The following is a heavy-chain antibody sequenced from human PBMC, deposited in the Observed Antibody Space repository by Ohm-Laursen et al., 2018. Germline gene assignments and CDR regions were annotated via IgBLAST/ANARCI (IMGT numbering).Heavy chain of an antibody. CDR2: ISSSGSTI. CDR1: GFTFSSYA. Sequence: SLRLSCAASGFTFSSYAMSWVRQAPGKGLEWVSYISSSGSTIYYADSVKGRFTISRDNAKNSLYLQMNSLRAEDTAVYYCARVLYYYGSGSYLHYWGQGTLVTVSS. V-gene: IGHV3-11*01. D-gene: IGHD3-10*01. CDR3: ARVLYYYGSGSYLHY. J-gene: IGHJ4*02.